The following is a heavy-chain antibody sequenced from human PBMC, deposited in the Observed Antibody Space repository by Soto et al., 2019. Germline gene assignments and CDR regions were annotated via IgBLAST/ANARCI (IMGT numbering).Heavy chain of an antibody. CDR3: ARKDKSGYFNWFDP. J-gene: IGHJ5*02. CDR1: GYKFTSSW. V-gene: IGHV5-51*03. Sequence: GECLKISCRTSGYKFTSSWMAWVRQMPGKGLEWMGIIFPSDSDTRYSPSFQGQVTISADRSTSTVFLQWASLKASDTAVYFCARKDKSGYFNWFDPWGQGTLVTVSS. CDR2: IFPSDSDT. D-gene: IGHD3-22*01.